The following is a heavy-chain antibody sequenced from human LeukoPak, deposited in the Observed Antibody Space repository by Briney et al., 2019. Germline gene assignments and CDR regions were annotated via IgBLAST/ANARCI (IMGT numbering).Heavy chain of an antibody. V-gene: IGHV1-46*03. CDR2: INPSGGST. CDR3: ARVTYYYDSSGYYYLHY. Sequence: ASVKVSCKASGYTFTSYYMHWVRQAPGQGLEWLGIINPSGGSTSYAQKFQGRVTMTRDTSTSTVYMELSSLRSEDTAVYYCARVTYYYDSSGYYYLHYWGQGTLVTVYS. CDR1: GYTFTSYY. D-gene: IGHD3-22*01. J-gene: IGHJ4*02.